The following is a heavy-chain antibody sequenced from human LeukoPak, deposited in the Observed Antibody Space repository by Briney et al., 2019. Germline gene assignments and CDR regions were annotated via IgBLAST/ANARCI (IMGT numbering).Heavy chain of an antibody. J-gene: IGHJ3*02. V-gene: IGHV3-23*01. CDR1: GFTFSSYA. CDR3: ARVSGSYFDAFDI. D-gene: IGHD1-26*01. Sequence: PGGSLRLSCAASGFTFSSYAMSWVRQAPGKGLEWVSAISGSGGSTYYADSVKGRFTISRDNSKNTLYLQMNSLRAEGTAVYYCARVSGSYFDAFDIWGQGTMVTVSS. CDR2: ISGSGGST.